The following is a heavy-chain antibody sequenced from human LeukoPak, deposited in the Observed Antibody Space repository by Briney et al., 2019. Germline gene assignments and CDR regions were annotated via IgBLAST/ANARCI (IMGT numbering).Heavy chain of an antibody. D-gene: IGHD3-10*01. CDR1: GGSFSGYY. J-gene: IGHJ5*02. CDR3: ARRPRGVIIKSWFDP. V-gene: IGHV4-34*01. CDR2: INHSGST. Sequence: SETLSLTCAVYGGSFSGYYCSWIRQPPGKGLEWIGEINHSGSTNYNPSLKSRVTISVDTSKNQFSLKLSSVTAADTAVYYCARRPRGVIIKSWFDPWGQGTLVTVSS.